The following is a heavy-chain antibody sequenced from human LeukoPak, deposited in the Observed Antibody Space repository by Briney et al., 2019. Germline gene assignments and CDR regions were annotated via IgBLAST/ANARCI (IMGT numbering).Heavy chain of an antibody. CDR3: AKGPPREVVIEYNWFDP. CDR2: ISGSGGST. V-gene: IGHV3-23*01. D-gene: IGHD3-22*01. J-gene: IGHJ5*02. CDR1: GFTFSSYA. Sequence: GGSLRLSCAASGFTFSSYAMSWVRQAPGKGLEWVSAISGSGGSTYYADSVKGRFTISRDNSKNTLYLQMNSLRAEDTAVYYCAKGPPREVVIEYNWFDPWGQGTLVTVSS.